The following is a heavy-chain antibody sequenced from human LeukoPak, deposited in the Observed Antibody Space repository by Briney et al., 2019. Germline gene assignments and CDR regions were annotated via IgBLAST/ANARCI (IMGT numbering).Heavy chain of an antibody. CDR3: ARDRSGWLPLWFGEFVDAFDI. Sequence: SVKVSCKASGGTFSSYTISWVRQAPGQGLEWMGRIIPILGIANYAQKFQGRVTITADKSTSPAYMELSSLRSEDTAVYYCARDRSGWLPLWFGEFVDAFDIWGQGTMVTVSS. D-gene: IGHD3-10*01. CDR2: IIPILGIA. J-gene: IGHJ3*02. V-gene: IGHV1-69*04. CDR1: GGTFSSYT.